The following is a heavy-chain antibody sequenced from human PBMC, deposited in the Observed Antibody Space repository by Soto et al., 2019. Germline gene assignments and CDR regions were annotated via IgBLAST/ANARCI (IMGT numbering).Heavy chain of an antibody. V-gene: IGHV3-15*07. Sequence: EVQLVESGGGLVKPGGSLRLSCAASGFSFSNAWMKWVRQAPGKGLEWVGRIKSEANGGTTDHAAAGKGRFIISRDDSKHMLFLQKDSLITEHSAVYYCSYYRDSSARPVDFWGQGTLVTVSS. D-gene: IGHD3-22*01. J-gene: IGHJ4*02. CDR1: GFSFSNAW. CDR3: SYYRDSSARPVDF. CDR2: IKSEANGGTT.